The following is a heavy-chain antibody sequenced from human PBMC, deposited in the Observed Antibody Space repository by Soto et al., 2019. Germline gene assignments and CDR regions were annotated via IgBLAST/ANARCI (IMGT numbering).Heavy chain of an antibody. Sequence: QVQLVQSGAEVKKPGSSVKVSCKASGGTFSSYTISWVRQAPGQGLEWMGRIIPILGIANYAQKFQGRVTXTXXKSTSTAYMELSSLRSEDTAVYYCARMATITAYAYWGQGTLVTVSS. J-gene: IGHJ4*02. CDR1: GGTFSSYT. D-gene: IGHD5-12*01. CDR3: ARMATITAYAY. CDR2: IIPILGIA. V-gene: IGHV1-69*02.